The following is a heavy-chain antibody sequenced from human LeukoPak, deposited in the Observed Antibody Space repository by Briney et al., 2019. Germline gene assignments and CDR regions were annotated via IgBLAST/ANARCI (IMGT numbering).Heavy chain of an antibody. CDR2: INPNSGTT. D-gene: IGHD3-10*01. Sequence: MVRINPNSGTTNYAQKFQVRVNMTREKAKRTDYMELSRLRSDDTAVYYCARERFGLFDYWGQGTLVTVSS. J-gene: IGHJ4*02. V-gene: IGHV1-2*06. CDR3: ARERFGLFDY.